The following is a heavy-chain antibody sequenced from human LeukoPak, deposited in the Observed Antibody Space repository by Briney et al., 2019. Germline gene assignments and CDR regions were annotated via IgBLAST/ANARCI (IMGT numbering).Heavy chain of an antibody. V-gene: IGHV3-66*01. Sequence: GGSLRLSCAASGFTVSSNFMGWVRQAPGKGLEWVSVIHSDNSGGTTYYADSVQGRFTISRDNSKNTLYLQMDGLRVEDTAVYYCAKVGAVAAVDYWGQGTLVTVSS. CDR2: IHSDNSGGTT. CDR1: GFTVSSNF. J-gene: IGHJ4*02. D-gene: IGHD6-19*01. CDR3: AKVGAVAAVDY.